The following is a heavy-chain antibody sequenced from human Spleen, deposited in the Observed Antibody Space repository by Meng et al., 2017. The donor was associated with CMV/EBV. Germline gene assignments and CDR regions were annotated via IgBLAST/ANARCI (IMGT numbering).Heavy chain of an antibody. CDR2: VYHSGSG. V-gene: IGHV4-38-2*02. D-gene: IGHD2-8*01. CDR3: ARQAYPIVLMVYAIN. Sequence: SETLSLTCTVSGYFISSGYYWGWIRQSPGKGLEWIGSVYHSGSGYYNPSLKSRVTISVDTSKNQFSLKLSSVIAADTAVYYCARQAYPIVLMVYAINWGQGTLVTVSS. J-gene: IGHJ4*02. CDR1: GYFISSGYY.